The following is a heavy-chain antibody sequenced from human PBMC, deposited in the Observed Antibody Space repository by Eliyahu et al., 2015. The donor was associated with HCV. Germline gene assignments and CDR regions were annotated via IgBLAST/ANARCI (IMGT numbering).Heavy chain of an antibody. D-gene: IGHD2-2*02. Sequence: QVQLQQWGAGLLKPSETLSLTCAVYGGSFSGYYWSWIRQPPGKGLEWIGEINHSGSTNYNPSLKSRVTISVDTSKNQFSLKLSSVTAADTAVYYCARGKPAAIFFWDYYYYMDVWGKGTTVTVSS. CDR1: GGSFSGYY. V-gene: IGHV4-34*01. J-gene: IGHJ6*03. CDR3: ARGKPAAIFFWDYYYYMDV. CDR2: INHSGST.